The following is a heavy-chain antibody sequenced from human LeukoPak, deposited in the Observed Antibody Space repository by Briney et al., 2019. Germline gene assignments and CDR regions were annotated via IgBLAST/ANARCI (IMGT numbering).Heavy chain of an antibody. Sequence: GGSLRLSCAASGFTVTSDCMSWVRQAPGKGLEGVSVIYRGGSTCYADSVQGRFTISRDNSNNTLYLQMNTLRADDTAVYYCTLRGSGRHYEGASVYWGQGTLVTVSS. D-gene: IGHD3-10*01. CDR2: IYRGGST. V-gene: IGHV3-66*01. CDR3: TLRGSGRHYEGASVY. J-gene: IGHJ4*02. CDR1: GFTVTSDC.